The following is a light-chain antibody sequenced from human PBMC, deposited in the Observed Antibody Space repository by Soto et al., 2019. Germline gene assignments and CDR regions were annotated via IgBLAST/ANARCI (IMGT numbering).Light chain of an antibody. V-gene: IGKV3-15*01. Sequence: EIVMTQSPVTLSVSPGERATLSCRASQSVSSNLAWYQQIPGQSPRLLFYGASTRATGIPARFSGSGSGTDFTLTISSLQSEDFAVYYCQQSNNWPYTFGQGTKLEIK. CDR2: GAS. CDR3: QQSNNWPYT. CDR1: QSVSSN. J-gene: IGKJ2*01.